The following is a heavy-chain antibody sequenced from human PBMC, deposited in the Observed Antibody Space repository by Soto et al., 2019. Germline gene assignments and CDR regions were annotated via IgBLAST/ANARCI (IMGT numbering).Heavy chain of an antibody. D-gene: IGHD2-2*01. J-gene: IGHJ6*02. CDR1: GYTLTSYY. CDR2: INPSGGIT. Sequence: ASEKVSCKASGYTLTSYYLHWVRQAPGQGPEWMGIINPSGGITNDAQKFQDRVTMTSDTSTSTVYMELSSLRSEDTAVYYCARGISTTRYYYYYGMDVWGQGTTVTSP. CDR3: ARGISTTRYYYYYGMDV. V-gene: IGHV1-46*01.